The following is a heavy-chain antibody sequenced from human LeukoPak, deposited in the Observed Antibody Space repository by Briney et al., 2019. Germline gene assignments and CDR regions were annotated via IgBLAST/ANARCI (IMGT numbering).Heavy chain of an antibody. CDR1: GFTFSSYG. CDR2: IWYDGSNK. Sequence: GGSLRLSCAASGFTFSSYGMHWVRQAPGKGLEWVAVIWYDGSNKYYADSVKGRFTISRDNSKNTLYLQMNSLRAEDTAVYYCASADFWSGYSNYYYYYMDVWGKGTTVTVSS. J-gene: IGHJ6*03. V-gene: IGHV3-33*01. D-gene: IGHD3-3*01. CDR3: ASADFWSGYSNYYYYYMDV.